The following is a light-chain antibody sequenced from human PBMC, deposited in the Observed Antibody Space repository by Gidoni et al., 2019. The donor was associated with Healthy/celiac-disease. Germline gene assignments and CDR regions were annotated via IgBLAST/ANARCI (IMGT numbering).Light chain of an antibody. CDR2: EVS. J-gene: IGLJ2*01. Sequence: QSALTQPASVSGSPGQSITISCTGTSSDVGGYNYVPWYQHHQGKAPKLMIYEVSNRPSGVSTRFSGSKSGNTASLTISGLQAEDEADYYCSSYTSSSTPVVFGGGTKLTVL. CDR1: SSDVGGYNY. V-gene: IGLV2-14*01. CDR3: SSYTSSSTPVV.